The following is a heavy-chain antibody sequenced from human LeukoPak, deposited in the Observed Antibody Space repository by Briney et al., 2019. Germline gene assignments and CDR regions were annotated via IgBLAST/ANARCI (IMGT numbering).Heavy chain of an antibody. CDR2: FSWDGVTT. V-gene: IGHV3-43*01. J-gene: IGHJ4*02. CDR1: GFTFDDYT. D-gene: IGHD1-26*01. Sequence: GGALRLSCAATGFTFDDYTMHWVRQPPGKGLEWVSLFSWDGVTTYYADSVKGRFTISRDSGKNSLYLQMNSLTTEDTAFYYCAKGGGGSEMDYWGQGTLVTVSS. CDR3: AKGGGGSEMDY.